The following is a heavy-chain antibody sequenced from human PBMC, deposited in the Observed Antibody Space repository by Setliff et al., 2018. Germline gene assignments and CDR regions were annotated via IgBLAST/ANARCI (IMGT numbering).Heavy chain of an antibody. J-gene: IGHJ4*02. Sequence: ASVKVSCKASGYTFTSYYMHWVRQAPGQGLEWMGIINTSGGSTSYAQKFQGRVTMTRDTSTSTVYMELSSLRSEDTAVYYCARGGIAARPGSWVYFDYLGQGTLVTVSS. CDR3: ARGGIAARPGSWVYFDY. D-gene: IGHD6-6*01. V-gene: IGHV1-46*01. CDR2: INTSGGST. CDR1: GYTFTSYY.